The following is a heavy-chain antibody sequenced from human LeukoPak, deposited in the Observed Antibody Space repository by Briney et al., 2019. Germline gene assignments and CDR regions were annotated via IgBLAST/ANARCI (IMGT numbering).Heavy chain of an antibody. D-gene: IGHD3-16*01. CDR3: AREGSPRQGLGLDY. CDR2: ISYDGSNK. J-gene: IGHJ4*02. Sequence: PGRSLRLSCAASGFTFSSYAMHWVRQAPGKGLEWVAVISYDGSNKYYADSVKGRFTISRDNSKNTLYLQMNSLRAEDTAVYYCAREGSPRQGLGLDYWGQGTLVTVSS. CDR1: GFTFSSYA. V-gene: IGHV3-30-3*01.